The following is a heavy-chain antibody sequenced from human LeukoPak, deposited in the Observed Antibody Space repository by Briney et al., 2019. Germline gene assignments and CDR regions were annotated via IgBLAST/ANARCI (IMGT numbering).Heavy chain of an antibody. CDR2: INPNSGGT. CDR3: ARGVTARGFYYYMDV. Sequence: ASVKVSCKASEYTFAPYYVHRVRQAPGHGLEGRGWINPNSGGTRYEPKFQGRVTMTRDTSSSTAYMELSRLRSDDTAVYYCARGVTARGFYYYMDVWGKGTTVTISS. V-gene: IGHV1-2*02. J-gene: IGHJ6*03. D-gene: IGHD2-21*02. CDR1: EYTFAPYY.